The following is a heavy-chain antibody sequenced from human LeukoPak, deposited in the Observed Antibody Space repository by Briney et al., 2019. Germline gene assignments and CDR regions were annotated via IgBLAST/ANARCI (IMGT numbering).Heavy chain of an antibody. J-gene: IGHJ4*02. D-gene: IGHD3-22*01. CDR2: IIPIFGTA. Sequence: SVKVSCKASGGTFSSYAISWVRQAPGQGLEWMGGIIPIFGTANYAQKFQGRVTITAAESTSTAYMELSSLRSDDTAVYYCARDSIGDDSGYFAPDYWGQGTLVTVSS. CDR3: ARDSIGDDSGYFAPDY. V-gene: IGHV1-69*13. CDR1: GGTFSSYA.